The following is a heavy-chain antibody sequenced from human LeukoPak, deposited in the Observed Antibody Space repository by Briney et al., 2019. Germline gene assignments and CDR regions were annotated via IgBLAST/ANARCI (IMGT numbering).Heavy chain of an antibody. CDR2: INPNSGGT. D-gene: IGHD4-17*01. CDR1: GYTFTGYY. CDR3: ARFSPYGDPYDY. J-gene: IGHJ4*02. Sequence: GASVKVSCKASGYTFTGYYMHWVRQAPGQGLEWMGWINPNSGGTNYAQKFQGRVTMTRDTYISTAYMELSRLRSDDTAVYYCARFSPYGDPYDYWGQGTLVTVSS. V-gene: IGHV1-2*02.